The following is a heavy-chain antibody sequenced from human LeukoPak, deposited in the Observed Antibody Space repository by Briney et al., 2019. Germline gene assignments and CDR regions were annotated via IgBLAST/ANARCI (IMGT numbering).Heavy chain of an antibody. CDR2: IWYDGSTK. CDR3: ARGPRYSFY. D-gene: IGHD6-13*01. Sequence: GRSLRLSCVASGFTFSSYGMHWVRQAPGKGLEWVAVIWYDGSTKYYADSVKGRFTISRDQANNTLYLQMNTLRDEDTAVYYCARGPRYSFYWGQGTLVSVSS. J-gene: IGHJ4*02. CDR1: GFTFSSYG. V-gene: IGHV3-33*01.